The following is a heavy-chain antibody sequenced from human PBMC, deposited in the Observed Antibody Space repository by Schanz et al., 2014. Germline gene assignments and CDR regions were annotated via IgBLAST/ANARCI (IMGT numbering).Heavy chain of an antibody. J-gene: IGHJ4*02. CDR1: GYTLTNFD. D-gene: IGHD5-12*01. CDR3: ARVTTGYDS. CDR2: INPNSGGT. Sequence: QVPLVQSGAEVKKPGASVKVSCKASGYTLTNFDINWVRQASGQGLEWMGRINPNSGGTNFAQKFQGRVTMTRDTSSSTVYMQLSSLTSDDTAIYYCARVTTGYDSWGQGTLVTVSS. V-gene: IGHV1-2*06.